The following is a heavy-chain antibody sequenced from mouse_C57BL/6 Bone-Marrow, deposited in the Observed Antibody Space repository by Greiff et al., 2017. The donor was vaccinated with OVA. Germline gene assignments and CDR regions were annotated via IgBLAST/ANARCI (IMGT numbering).Heavy chain of an antibody. CDR1: GYTFTDYY. V-gene: IGHV1-76*01. J-gene: IGHJ4*01. CDR3: ARWRGKDAMDY. Sequence: QVQLQQSGAELVRPGASVKLSCKASGYTFTDYYINWVKQRPGQGLEWIARIYPGSGNTYYNEKFKGKATLTAEKSSSTAYMQLSSLTSEDSAVYFCARWRGKDAMDYWGQGTSVTVSS. D-gene: IGHD2-1*01. CDR2: IYPGSGNT.